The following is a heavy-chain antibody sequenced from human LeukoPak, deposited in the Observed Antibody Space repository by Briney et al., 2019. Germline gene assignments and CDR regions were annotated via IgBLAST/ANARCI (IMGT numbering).Heavy chain of an antibody. CDR3: ASGYSDFDY. CDR2: INSDGSWT. J-gene: IGHJ4*02. CDR1: GNYW. V-gene: IGHV3-74*01. Sequence: GGSLRLSCAASGNYWMHWVRQAPGKGLVWVSHINSDGSWTSYADSVKGRFTISKDNAKNTVYLQMNNLRAEDTAVYYCASGYSDFDYWGQGTLVTVSS. D-gene: IGHD5-18*01.